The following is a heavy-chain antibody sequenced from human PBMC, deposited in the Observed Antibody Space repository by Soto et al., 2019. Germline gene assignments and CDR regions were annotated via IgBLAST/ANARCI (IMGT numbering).Heavy chain of an antibody. CDR3: ARSQNTPHYFDY. CDR1: GGSFSGYY. Sequence: TSETLSLTCAVYGGSFSGYYWSWIRQHPGNGLEWIGSIYHSGNTNYNPSLKSRVTISVDTSKNQFSLKLSSVTAADTAVYYCARSQNTPHYFDYWGQGTLVTVSS. D-gene: IGHD2-2*02. CDR2: IYHSGNT. V-gene: IGHV4-34*01. J-gene: IGHJ4*02.